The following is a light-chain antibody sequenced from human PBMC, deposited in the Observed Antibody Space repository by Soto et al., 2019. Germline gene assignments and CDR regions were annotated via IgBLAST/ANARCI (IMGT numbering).Light chain of an antibody. CDR1: QSISSW. V-gene: IGKV1-5*03. CDR3: QQYNSYPCT. J-gene: IGKJ1*01. CDR2: KAS. Sequence: DIQMTQSPSTLSASVGDRVTITCRASQSISSWLAWYQQKPGKAPKLLIYKASSLESGVPSRFSGSGSGTEFKLPISSMQHDDFATYYCQQYNSYPCTFGQGTKVEIK.